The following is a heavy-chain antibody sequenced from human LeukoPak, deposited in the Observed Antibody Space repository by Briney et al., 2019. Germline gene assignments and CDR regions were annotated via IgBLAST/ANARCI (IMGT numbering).Heavy chain of an antibody. J-gene: IGHJ4*02. Sequence: GGSLRLSCAASGFTFSSYWMSWVRQAPGKGLEWVANIKQDGSEKYYVDSVKGRFTISRDNAENSLYLQMNSLRVEDTAVYYCARDGRDIAAAGLFDYWGQGTLVTVSS. CDR3: ARDGRDIAAAGLFDY. V-gene: IGHV3-7*01. CDR2: IKQDGSEK. D-gene: IGHD6-13*01. CDR1: GFTFSSYW.